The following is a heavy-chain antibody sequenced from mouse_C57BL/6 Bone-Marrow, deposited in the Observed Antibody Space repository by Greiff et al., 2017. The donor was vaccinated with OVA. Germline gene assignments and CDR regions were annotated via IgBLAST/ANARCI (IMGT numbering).Heavy chain of an antibody. V-gene: IGHV14-4*01. CDR2: IDPENGDT. CDR1: GFNIKDDY. CDR3: TTCLYYYGSSPPWFAY. J-gene: IGHJ3*01. Sequence: VQLQQSGAELVGPGASVKLSCTASGFNIKDDYMHWVKQRPEQGLEWIGWIDPENGDTEYASKFQGKATITADTSSNTAYLQLSSLTSEDTAVYYCTTCLYYYGSSPPWFAYWGQGTLVTVSA. D-gene: IGHD1-1*01.